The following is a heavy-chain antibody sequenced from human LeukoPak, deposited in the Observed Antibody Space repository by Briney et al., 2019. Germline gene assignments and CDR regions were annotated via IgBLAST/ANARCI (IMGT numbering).Heavy chain of an antibody. CDR2: ISAYNGNT. V-gene: IGHV1-18*01. J-gene: IGHJ4*02. CDR1: GYSFTSYG. CDR3: ASFNWDYYDILTGYYLGDY. D-gene: IGHD3-9*01. Sequence: GESLKISCKGSGYSFTSYGISWVRQAPGQGLEWMGWISAYNGNTNYAQKLQGRVTMTTDTSTSTAYMELRSLRSDDTAVYYCASFNWDYYDILTGYYLGDYWGQGTLVTVSS.